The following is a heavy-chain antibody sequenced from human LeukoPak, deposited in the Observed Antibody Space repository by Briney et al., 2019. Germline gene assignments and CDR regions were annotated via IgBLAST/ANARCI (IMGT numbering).Heavy chain of an antibody. Sequence: GGSLRLSCAASGLTFSDYWMHWVRQAPGKGLVWVSRISSDGSRVTYADSVKGRFTISRDNAKNTLYLQMNSLRAEDTAVYYCARVHGGYPFDQWGQGTLVTVSS. CDR2: ISSDGSRV. J-gene: IGHJ4*02. D-gene: IGHD2-15*01. CDR1: GLTFSDYW. CDR3: ARVHGGYPFDQ. V-gene: IGHV3-74*01.